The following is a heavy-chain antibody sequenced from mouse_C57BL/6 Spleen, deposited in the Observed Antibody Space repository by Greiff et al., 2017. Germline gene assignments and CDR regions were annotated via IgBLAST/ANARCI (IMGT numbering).Heavy chain of an antibody. CDR2: IYPGSGST. CDR3: GRRPNWYYAMDY. CDR1: GYTFTSYW. D-gene: IGHD4-1*01. Sequence: QVQLQQPGAELVKPGASVKMSCKASGYTFTSYWITWVKQRPGQGLEWIGDIYPGSGSTNYNEKFKSKGTLTVDTSYSTAYMQLSSLTSEDSAVYYCGRRPNWYYAMDYWGQGTSVTVSS. V-gene: IGHV1-55*01. J-gene: IGHJ4*01.